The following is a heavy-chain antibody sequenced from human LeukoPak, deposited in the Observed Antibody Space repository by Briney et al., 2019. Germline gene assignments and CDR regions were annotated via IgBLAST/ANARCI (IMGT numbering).Heavy chain of an antibody. J-gene: IGHJ3*02. CDR2: MNPNSGNT. Sequence: ASVKVSCKASGYTFTSYDINWVRQATGQGLEWMGWMNPNSGNTGYAQKFQGRVTITRNTSISTAYMELSSLRSEDTAVYYCASQTATVDDAFDIWGQGTMVTVSS. V-gene: IGHV1-8*03. CDR1: GYTFTSYD. D-gene: IGHD4-23*01. CDR3: ASQTATVDDAFDI.